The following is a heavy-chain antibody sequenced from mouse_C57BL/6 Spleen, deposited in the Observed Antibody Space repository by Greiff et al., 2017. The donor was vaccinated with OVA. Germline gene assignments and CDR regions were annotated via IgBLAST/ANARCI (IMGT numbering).Heavy chain of an antibody. Sequence: QVQLKQSGAELVKPGASVKLSCKASGYTFTSYWMHWVKQRPGQGLEWIGMIHPNSGSTNYNEKFKSKATLTVDKSSSTAYMQLSSLTSEDSAVYYCARVPPYYGSSYYWYFDVWGTGTTVTVSS. J-gene: IGHJ1*03. D-gene: IGHD1-1*01. CDR2: IHPNSGST. CDR3: ARVPPYYGSSYYWYFDV. CDR1: GYTFTSYW. V-gene: IGHV1-64*01.